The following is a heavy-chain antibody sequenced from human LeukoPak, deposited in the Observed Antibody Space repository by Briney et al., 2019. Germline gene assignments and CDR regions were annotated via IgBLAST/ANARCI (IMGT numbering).Heavy chain of an antibody. CDR1: GFTFSSYG. D-gene: IGHD6-6*01. Sequence: PGGSLRLSCAASGFTFSSYGMRWVRQAPGKGLEWVAVISYDGSNKYYADSVKGRFTISRDNSKNTLYLQMNSLRAEDTAVYYCAKGGSSSSYYFDYWGQGTLVTVSS. J-gene: IGHJ4*02. CDR3: AKGGSSSSYYFDY. CDR2: ISYDGSNK. V-gene: IGHV3-30*18.